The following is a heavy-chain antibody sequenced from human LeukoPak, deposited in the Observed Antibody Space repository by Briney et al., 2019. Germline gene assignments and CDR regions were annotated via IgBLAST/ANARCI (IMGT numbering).Heavy chain of an antibody. CDR3: ASQMITFGGVIVGFDY. Sequence: SETLSLTCTVPGGSISSSSYYWGWIRQPPGKGLEWIGSIYYSGSTYYNPSLKSRVTISVDTSKNQFSLKLSSVTAADTAVYYCASQMITFGGVIVGFDYWGQGTLVTVSS. CDR2: IYYSGST. CDR1: GGSISSSSYY. V-gene: IGHV4-39*01. D-gene: IGHD3-16*02. J-gene: IGHJ4*02.